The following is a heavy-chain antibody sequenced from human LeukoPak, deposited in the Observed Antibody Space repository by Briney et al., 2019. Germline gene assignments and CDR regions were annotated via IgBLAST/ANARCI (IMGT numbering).Heavy chain of an antibody. CDR3: AITPCIAARPPYFDY. CDR2: ISSSGSTI. Sequence: GGSLRLSCAASGFTFSSYEMNWVRQAPGKGLEWVSYISSSGSTIYYADSVKGRFTISRDNAKNSLYLQMNSLRAEDTAVYYCAITPCIAARPPYFDYWGQGTLVTVSS. CDR1: GFTFSSYE. D-gene: IGHD6-6*01. J-gene: IGHJ4*02. V-gene: IGHV3-48*03.